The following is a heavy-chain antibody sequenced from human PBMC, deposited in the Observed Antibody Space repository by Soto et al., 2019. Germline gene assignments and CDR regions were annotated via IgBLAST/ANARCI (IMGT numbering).Heavy chain of an antibody. V-gene: IGHV1-58*01. Sequence: MQLVQSGPEVKKPGTSGKVSCKASGFTFSTSAVRWGRQARGQGPEWMGWIVGGSGNTNYAQNSQERVIITRDMSTSTVYMELSSLRSDDTAVYFCAARRSGLYAMDVWGQGTTVTVSS. J-gene: IGHJ6*02. CDR2: IVGGSGNT. D-gene: IGHD1-26*01. CDR1: GFTFSTSA. CDR3: AARRSGLYAMDV.